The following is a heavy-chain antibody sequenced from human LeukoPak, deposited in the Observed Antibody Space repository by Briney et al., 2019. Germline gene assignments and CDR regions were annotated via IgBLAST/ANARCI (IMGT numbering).Heavy chain of an antibody. V-gene: IGHV4-59*12. Sequence: PSETLSLTCTVSGGSISSYYWSWIRQPPGKGLEWIGYIYYSGSTSYNPSLKSRVTISVDTSKNQFSLKLSSVTAADTAVYYCAREGCSSTSCYADDHAFDIWGQGTMVTVSS. J-gene: IGHJ3*02. D-gene: IGHD2-2*01. CDR3: AREGCSSTSCYADDHAFDI. CDR2: IYYSGST. CDR1: GGSISSYY.